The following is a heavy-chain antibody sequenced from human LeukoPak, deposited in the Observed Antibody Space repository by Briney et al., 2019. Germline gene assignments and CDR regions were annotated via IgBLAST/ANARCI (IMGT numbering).Heavy chain of an antibody. V-gene: IGHV3-23*01. J-gene: IGHJ5*02. D-gene: IGHD3-10*01. Sequence: GGSLRLSCAASGFTFSSYAMSWVRQAPGKGLEWVSAISGSGGSTYYAASVKGRFTISRDNSKNTLYLQMNSLRAEDTAVYYCATEYYYGSGSYPYYDSSGYYAGTWGQGTLVTVSS. CDR2: ISGSGGST. CDR3: ATEYYYGSGSYPYYDSSGYYAGT. CDR1: GFTFSSYA.